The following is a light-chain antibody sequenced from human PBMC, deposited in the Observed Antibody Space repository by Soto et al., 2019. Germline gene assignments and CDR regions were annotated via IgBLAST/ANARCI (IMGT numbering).Light chain of an antibody. CDR1: SSNIGNNF. CDR2: END. Sequence: QAVVTQPPSVSAAPRQKVTISCSGSSSNIGNNFVSWYQHLPGTPPKLLIFENDKLPSGIPDRFSASKSGTSATLGITGLQTGDEADYYCGTWDSSLSAVVFGGGTQLTVL. V-gene: IGLV1-51*02. J-gene: IGLJ2*01. CDR3: GTWDSSLSAVV.